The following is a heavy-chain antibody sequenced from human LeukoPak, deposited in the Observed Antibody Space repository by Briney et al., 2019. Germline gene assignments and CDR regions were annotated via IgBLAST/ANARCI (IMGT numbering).Heavy chain of an antibody. D-gene: IGHD3-3*01. J-gene: IGHJ5*02. V-gene: IGHV4-34*01. CDR1: GGTFSGYY. CDR2: INHSGST. Sequence: PSETLSLTCAVYGGTFSGYYWSWIRQPPGEGLEWIGEINHSGSTNYNPSLKSRVTISVDTSKNQFSLKLSSVTAADTAVYYCARGKTGFWSGYYTYNWFDPWGQGTLVTVSS. CDR3: ARGKTGFWSGYYTYNWFDP.